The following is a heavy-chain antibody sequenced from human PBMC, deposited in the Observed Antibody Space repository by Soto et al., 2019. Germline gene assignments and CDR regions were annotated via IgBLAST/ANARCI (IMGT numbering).Heavy chain of an antibody. CDR2: IGGAGSNI. V-gene: IGHV3-23*01. D-gene: IGHD2-8*01. CDR3: ANDLVSRNGVYDPFDR. Sequence: GGSLRLSCAASGFTFSEYAMTWVRQAPGKGLEWVSVIGGAGSNIYYADSVEGRFTVSRDDSKNTLYLRMDSLRVEDTAVYYCANDLVSRNGVYDPFDRWGQGTRVTASS. CDR1: GFTFSEYA. J-gene: IGHJ3*02.